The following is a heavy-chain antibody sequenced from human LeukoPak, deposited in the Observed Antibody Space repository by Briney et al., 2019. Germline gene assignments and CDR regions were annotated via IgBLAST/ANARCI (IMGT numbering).Heavy chain of an antibody. CDR1: GFTFSSYA. Sequence: PGGSLRLSCAASGFTFSSYAMHWVRQAPGKGLEWVAVISYDGSNKYYADSVKGRFTISRDNSKNTLYLQMNSLRAEDTAVYYCARDFGGMATIYYFDYWGQGTPVTVSS. CDR2: ISYDGSNK. J-gene: IGHJ4*02. D-gene: IGHD5-24*01. V-gene: IGHV3-30*04. CDR3: ARDFGGMATIYYFDY.